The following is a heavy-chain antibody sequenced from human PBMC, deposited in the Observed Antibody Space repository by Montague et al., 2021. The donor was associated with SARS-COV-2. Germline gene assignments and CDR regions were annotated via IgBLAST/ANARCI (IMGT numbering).Heavy chain of an antibody. Sequence: SETLSLTCTIPGAWITNSFRRCTRLHPRHGREWDGYISERGSTKYNPSLQSRVTISVDTARNQFSLKLLSVTAADTAFYYCARVDSSGPGEYWGQGILVSVSS. CDR1: GAWITNSF. J-gene: IGHJ4*02. CDR3: ARVDSSGPGEY. CDR2: ISERGST. D-gene: IGHD3-22*01. V-gene: IGHV4-59*08.